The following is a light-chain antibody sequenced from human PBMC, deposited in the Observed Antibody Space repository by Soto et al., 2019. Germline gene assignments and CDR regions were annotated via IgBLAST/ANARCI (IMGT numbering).Light chain of an antibody. Sequence: DIVMTQSPLSLSVTPGEPASISCRSSQRLLHSNGYNYLDWYLQKPGQSPQLLIYLRSTRASGVPARFSGSGSGTDFTLKISRVEAEEVGVYYWMQALHTRYTVGQGTKVEIK. CDR3: MQALHTRYT. V-gene: IGKV2-28*01. CDR2: LRS. CDR1: QRLLHSNGYNY. J-gene: IGKJ2*01.